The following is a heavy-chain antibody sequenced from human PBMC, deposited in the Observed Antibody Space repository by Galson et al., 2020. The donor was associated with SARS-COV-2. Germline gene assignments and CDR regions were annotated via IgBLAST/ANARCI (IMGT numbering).Heavy chain of an antibody. D-gene: IGHD3-16*01. J-gene: IGHJ6*02. Sequence: SGPTLVKPTQTLTLTCTSSGLSLSIHGMRVSWIRQPPGKALEWLARIDWDDDKFYSTSLKTRLTISKDTSKNQVVLTMTNMDPVDTGTYCCVITVPYGYNGMDVWGQGTTVTVSS. V-gene: IGHV2-70*04. CDR1: GLSLSIHGMR. CDR2: IDWDDDK. CDR3: VITVPYGYNGMDV.